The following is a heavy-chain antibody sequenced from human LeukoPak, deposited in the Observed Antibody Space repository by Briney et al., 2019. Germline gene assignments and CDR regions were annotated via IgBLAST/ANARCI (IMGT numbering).Heavy chain of an antibody. CDR3: ARSYSNHLFGMDV. CDR2: MYSGGST. CDR1: GFTVSSYY. J-gene: IGHJ6*02. V-gene: IGHV3-66*01. Sequence: GGSLRLSCAASGFTVSSYYMTWVRQAPGKGLEWVSVMYSGGSTYYADSVKGRVAISRDNSQNTVFLQMNSVRVEDTAVYYCARSYSNHLFGMDVWGLGTAVTVSS. D-gene: IGHD4-11*01.